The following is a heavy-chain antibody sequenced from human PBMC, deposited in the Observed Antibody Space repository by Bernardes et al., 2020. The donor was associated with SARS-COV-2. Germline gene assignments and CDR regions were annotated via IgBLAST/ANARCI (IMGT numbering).Heavy chain of an antibody. V-gene: IGHV3-33*06. CDR2: VWYDGSNK. Sequence: SLRLSCAASGFTFSNYGMHWVRQAPGKGLEWVAVVWYDGSNKYYPDSVKGRFTISRDNFKNTLYLQMNSLRAEDTAIYYCAKDQEYYGSGSNPDYWGQGTLVTVSS. D-gene: IGHD3-10*01. CDR3: AKDQEYYGSGSNPDY. J-gene: IGHJ4*02. CDR1: GFTFSNYG.